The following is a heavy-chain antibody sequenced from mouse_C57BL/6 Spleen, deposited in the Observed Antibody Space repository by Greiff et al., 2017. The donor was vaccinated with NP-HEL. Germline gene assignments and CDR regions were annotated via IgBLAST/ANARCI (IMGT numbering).Heavy chain of an antibody. D-gene: IGHD1-1*01. V-gene: IGHV1-82*01. Sequence: VQLQQSGPELVKPGASVKISCKASGYAFSSSWMNWVKQRPGKGLEWIGRIYPGDGDTNYNGKFKGKATLTADKSSSTAYMQLSSLTSEDSAVYFCARGYGSSYVYAMDYWGQGTSVTVSS. CDR3: ARGYGSSYVYAMDY. J-gene: IGHJ4*01. CDR1: GYAFSSSW. CDR2: IYPGDGDT.